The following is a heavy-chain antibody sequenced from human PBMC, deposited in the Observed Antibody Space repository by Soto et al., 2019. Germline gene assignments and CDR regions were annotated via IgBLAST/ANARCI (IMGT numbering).Heavy chain of an antibody. CDR1: GFTFRSYG. CDR3: AKMAPDSSRWEWFEY. CDR2: ISYDGSNK. D-gene: IGHD6-13*01. Sequence: GGSLRLSCAASGFTFRSYGMHWVRQASGKGLEWVAVISYDGSNKYYADSVKGRFTISRDNSKNTLYLQMTSLRAEDTAVYYRAKMAPDSSRWEWFEYWGKGT. J-gene: IGHJ4*02. V-gene: IGHV3-30*18.